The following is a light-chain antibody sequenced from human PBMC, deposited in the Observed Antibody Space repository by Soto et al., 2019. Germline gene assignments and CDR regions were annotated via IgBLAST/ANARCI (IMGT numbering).Light chain of an antibody. CDR1: QSLSASY. V-gene: IGKV3-20*01. J-gene: IGKJ5*01. CDR2: DTS. Sequence: EIVLTQSPGTLSLSPGERATLFCRASQSLSASYLAWYQQKPGQAPRLLIYDTSSRASGIPDRFSGSGSGTDFTLTISRLETEDFAVFYCQQYGTSEIIFGQGTRLEI. CDR3: QQYGTSEII.